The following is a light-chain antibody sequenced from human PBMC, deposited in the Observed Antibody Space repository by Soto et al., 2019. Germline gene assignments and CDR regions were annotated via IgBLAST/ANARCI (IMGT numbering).Light chain of an antibody. J-gene: IGKJ1*01. Sequence: DIQMTQSPSTLSASVGDRVTITGRASQSIAWWLAWYQQKPGKAPKLLIYKASILESGVPSRFSGSGSGTEFTLTISSLQPDDIATYYCQQYSSPWTFGQGTKVEI. CDR1: QSIAWW. V-gene: IGKV1-5*03. CDR3: QQYSSPWT. CDR2: KAS.